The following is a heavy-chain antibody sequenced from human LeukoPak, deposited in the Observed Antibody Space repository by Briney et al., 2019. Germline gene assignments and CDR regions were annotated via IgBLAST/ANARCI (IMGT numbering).Heavy chain of an antibody. D-gene: IGHD3-16*02. CDR3: ARDPHTGVIQLTGFDP. V-gene: IGHV1-2*02. J-gene: IGHJ5*02. CDR2: SNPNSGGT. Sequence: ASVKVSCKASGYIFTGYYMHWVRQAPGQGLEWMGWSNPNSGGTNYAQKFQGRVTMTRDPSISTAYMELSRLRSDDTAVYYCARDPHTGVIQLTGFDPWGQGTLVTVSS. CDR1: GYIFTGYY.